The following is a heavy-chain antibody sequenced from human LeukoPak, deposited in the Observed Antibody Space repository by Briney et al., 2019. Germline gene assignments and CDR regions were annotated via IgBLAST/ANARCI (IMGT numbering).Heavy chain of an antibody. Sequence: GSLRLSCEASVFTFSTYDMNWVRQAPGKGLEWIGEINHSGSTNYNPSLKSRVTISVDTSKNQFSLKLSSVTAADTAVYYCARGGRSGLTYWGQGTLVTVSS. CDR3: ARGGRSGLTY. CDR2: INHSGST. D-gene: IGHD6-19*01. J-gene: IGHJ4*02. V-gene: IGHV4-34*01. CDR1: VFTFSTYD.